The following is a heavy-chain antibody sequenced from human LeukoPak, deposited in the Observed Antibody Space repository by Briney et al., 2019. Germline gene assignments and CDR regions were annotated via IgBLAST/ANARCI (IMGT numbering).Heavy chain of an antibody. D-gene: IGHD6-19*01. CDR3: AKFHSADGSGWYPPGRDY. J-gene: IGHJ4*02. V-gene: IGHV3-30*18. CDR1: GFTFSSYG. Sequence: PGGSLRLSCAASGFTFSSYGMHWVRQAPGKGLEWVAVISYDGSNKYYADSVKGRFTISRDNSKNTLYLQMNSLRAEDTAVYYCAKFHSADGSGWYPPGRDYWGQGTLVTVSS. CDR2: ISYDGSNK.